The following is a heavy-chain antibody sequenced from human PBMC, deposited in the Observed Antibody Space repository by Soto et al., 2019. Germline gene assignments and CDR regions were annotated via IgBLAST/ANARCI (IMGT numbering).Heavy chain of an antibody. Sequence: EVQVLESGGGLVQPGGSLRLSCVASGFTFTTYAMTWVRQAPGKGLEWVPIISGSGGSTHYADSVKGRFIITISNSKKTMYLQMNGRRSEDTAVYYCAKTGFGRYCSSTSCVHFDYWGQGTLVTVSS. CDR1: GFTFTTYA. CDR3: AKTGFGRYCSSTSCVHFDY. V-gene: IGHV3-23*01. CDR2: ISGSGGST. D-gene: IGHD2-2*01. J-gene: IGHJ4*02.